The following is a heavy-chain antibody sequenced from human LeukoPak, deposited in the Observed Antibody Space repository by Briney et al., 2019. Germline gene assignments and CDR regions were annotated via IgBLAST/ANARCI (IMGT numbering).Heavy chain of an antibody. D-gene: IGHD6-6*01. CDR1: GGSISSYY. CDR3: AGGPPGYRSSASRGCGP. CDR2: IYYSGST. J-gene: IGHJ5*02. V-gene: IGHV4-59*12. Sequence: SETLSLTCTVSGGSISSYYWSWIRQPPGKGLEWIGHIYYSGSTNYNPSLKSRVTLSVDTSKNQFSLKLSSVTAADTAVYYCAGGPPGYRSSASRGCGPWGQGTLVTVSS.